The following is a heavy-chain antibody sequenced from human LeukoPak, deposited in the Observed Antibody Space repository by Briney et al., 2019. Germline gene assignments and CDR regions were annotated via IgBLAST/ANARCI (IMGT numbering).Heavy chain of an antibody. J-gene: IGHJ4*02. V-gene: IGHV3-23*01. CDR1: GFTFSSYA. CDR3: ARAPTNSGNYETFDY. CDR2: ISGSGGST. Sequence: PGGSLRLSCAASGFTFSSYAMSWVRQAPGKGLEWVSAISGSGGSTYYADSVKGRFTISRDNSKNTLYLQMNSLRAEDTAVYYCARAPTNSGNYETFDYWGQGTLVTVSS. D-gene: IGHD1-26*01.